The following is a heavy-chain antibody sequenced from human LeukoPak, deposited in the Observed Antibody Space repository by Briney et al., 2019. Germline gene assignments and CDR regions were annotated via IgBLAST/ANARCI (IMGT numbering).Heavy chain of an antibody. V-gene: IGHV4-59*01. D-gene: IGHD6-6*01. Sequence: PSETLSLTCTVSGGSISSYYWSWIRQPPGKGLEWIGYIYYSGTTNHNPSLKSRVTISVDTSKNQFSLKLSSVTAADTAVYYCARWRHSTSPVNWYFDLWGRGTLVTVSS. J-gene: IGHJ2*01. CDR2: IYYSGTT. CDR1: GGSISSYY. CDR3: ARWRHSTSPVNWYFDL.